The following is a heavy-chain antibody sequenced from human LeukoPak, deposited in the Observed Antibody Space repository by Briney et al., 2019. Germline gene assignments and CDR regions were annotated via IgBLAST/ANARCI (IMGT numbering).Heavy chain of an antibody. CDR3: ARGGNYDIMTGYIFDY. CDR1: GFTFSNYW. CDR2: IKHDGRDK. V-gene: IGHV3-7*03. J-gene: IGHJ4*02. Sequence: GGSLRLSCAASGFTFSNYWMSWVRQAPGKGLEWVANIKHDGRDKHYVDSVKGRFTIARDSAKNSLNLQMNSLRAEDTAVYYCARGGNYDIMTGYIFDYWGQGTLVTVSS. D-gene: IGHD3-9*01.